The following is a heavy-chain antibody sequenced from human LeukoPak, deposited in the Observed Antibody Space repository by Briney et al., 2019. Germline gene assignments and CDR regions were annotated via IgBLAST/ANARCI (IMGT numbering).Heavy chain of an antibody. D-gene: IGHD3-3*01. V-gene: IGHV3-23*01. CDR1: GFTFSSYA. CDR3: ARDLRPSTYYDFWSGYWPYYYYYGMDV. CDR2: ISGSGGST. Sequence: QSGGSLRLSCAASGFTFSSYAMSWVRQAPGKGLEWVSAISGSGGSTYYADSVKGRFTISRDNAKNSLYLQMNSLRAEDTAVYYCARDLRPSTYYDFWSGYWPYYYYYGMDVWGQGTTVTVSS. J-gene: IGHJ6*02.